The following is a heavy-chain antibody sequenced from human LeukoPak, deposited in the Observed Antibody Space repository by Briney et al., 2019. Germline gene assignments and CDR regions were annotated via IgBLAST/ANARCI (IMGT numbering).Heavy chain of an antibody. CDR2: IWYDGSNK. D-gene: IGHD6-13*01. CDR1: GFTFSSYG. Sequence: GRSLRLSCAASGFTFSSYGMHWVRQAPGKGLEWVAVIWYDGSNKYYADSVKGRFTISRDNSKNTLYLQMNSLRAEDTAVYYCARDPGIAAAQYYFDYWGQGTLVTVSP. J-gene: IGHJ4*02. CDR3: ARDPGIAAAQYYFDY. V-gene: IGHV3-33*01.